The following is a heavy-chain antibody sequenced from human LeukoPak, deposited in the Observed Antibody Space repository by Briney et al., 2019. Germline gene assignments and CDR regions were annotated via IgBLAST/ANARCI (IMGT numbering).Heavy chain of an antibody. J-gene: IGHJ4*02. D-gene: IGHD7-27*01. CDR3: MRHASGEPPRY. CDR1: GASISTNTHY. V-gene: IGHV4-39*01. Sequence: SETLSLICIVSGASISTNTHYWGWVRQPPGKGLEWIASIHHTGTPYYNRSLKSRVTISVDTSKNQFSLQFSSVIAADTAVYYCMRHASGEPPRYWGQGTLVTASS. CDR2: IHHTGTP.